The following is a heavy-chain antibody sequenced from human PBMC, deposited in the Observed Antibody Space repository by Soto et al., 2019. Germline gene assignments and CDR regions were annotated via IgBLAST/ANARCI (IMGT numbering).Heavy chain of an antibody. CDR2: IYHSGST. V-gene: IGHV4-4*02. J-gene: IGHJ4*02. D-gene: IGHD4-17*01. CDR3: AGSLNPYGDYVMWGFFDY. CDR1: GGSISSSNW. Sequence: QVQLQESGPGLVKPSGTLYITYAVSGGSISSSNWWSWVRQPPGKGLEWIGEIYHSGSTNYNPSLKSRVTISVDKSKNQFSLKLSSVTAADTAVYYCAGSLNPYGDYVMWGFFDYWGQGTLVTVSS.